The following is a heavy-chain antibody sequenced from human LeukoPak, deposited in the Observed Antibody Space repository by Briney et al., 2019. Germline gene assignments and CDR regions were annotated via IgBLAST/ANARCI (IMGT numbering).Heavy chain of an antibody. CDR1: GGSFSGYY. V-gene: IGHV4-34*01. J-gene: IGHJ4*02. D-gene: IGHD5-18*01. CDR2: INHSGST. CDR3: ARRGYSYGLLKDDY. Sequence: SETLSLTCAVYGGSFSGYYWSWIRQPPGKGLEWIGEINHSGSTNYNPSLKSRVTISVDTYKNQFSLKLSSVTAADTAVYYCARRGYSYGLLKDDYWGQGTLVTVSS.